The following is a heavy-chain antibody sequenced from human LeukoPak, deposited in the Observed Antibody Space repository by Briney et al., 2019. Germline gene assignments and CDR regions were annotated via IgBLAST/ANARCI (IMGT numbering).Heavy chain of an antibody. CDR1: GGSISSDDYY. CDR3: ARDRSRPNPFFDP. Sequence: SQTLSLTCTVSGGSISSDDYYWSWIRQPPGKGLEWIGYIHHRGSTFYNPSLKSRVTMSVDTSKNQFSLRLSSVTAADTAVYFCARDRSRPNPFFDPWGQGTLVTVSS. J-gene: IGHJ5*02. D-gene: IGHD6-13*01. V-gene: IGHV4-30-4*01. CDR2: IHHRGST.